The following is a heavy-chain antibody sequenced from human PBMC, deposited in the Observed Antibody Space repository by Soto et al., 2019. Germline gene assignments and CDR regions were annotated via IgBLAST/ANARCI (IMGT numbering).Heavy chain of an antibody. J-gene: IGHJ4*02. D-gene: IGHD6-19*01. Sequence: SETLSLTCTVSGGSISSYYWSWIRQPPGKGLEWIGYIYYSGSTNYNPSLKSRVTISVDTSKNQFSLKLSSVTAADTAVYYCARRKEAVADTFDYWGQGTLVTVSS. CDR3: ARRKEAVADTFDY. CDR1: GGSISSYY. V-gene: IGHV4-59*08. CDR2: IYYSGST.